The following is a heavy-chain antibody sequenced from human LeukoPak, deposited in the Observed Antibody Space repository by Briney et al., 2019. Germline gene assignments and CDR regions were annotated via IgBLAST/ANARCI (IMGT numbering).Heavy chain of an antibody. D-gene: IGHD3-10*01. V-gene: IGHV3-7*01. CDR2: INEDGSEE. CDR3: ARGFDGRSAFGI. Sequence: GGSLSLSCAVSGFPFSGYWMSWVRQAPGNGLEWVATINEDGSEEYYVDSVKGRFTISRDNAKNSLYLQMNSLRAEDTTLYYCARGFDGRSAFGIWGQGTMVTVSS. CDR1: GFPFSGYW. J-gene: IGHJ3*02.